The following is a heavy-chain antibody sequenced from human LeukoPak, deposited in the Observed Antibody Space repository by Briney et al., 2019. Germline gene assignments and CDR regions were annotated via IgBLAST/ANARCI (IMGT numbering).Heavy chain of an antibody. CDR2: INHSGST. V-gene: IGHV4-34*01. Sequence: PSETLSLTCAVYGGSFSGYYWSWIHQPPGKGLEWIGEINHSGSTNYNPSLKSRVTISVDTSKNQFSLKLSSVTAADTAVYYCARGHGHYYDSSSYYFTPSSHAFDIWGQGTMVTVSS. CDR1: GGSFSGYY. J-gene: IGHJ3*02. D-gene: IGHD3-22*01. CDR3: ARGHGHYYDSSSYYFTPSSHAFDI.